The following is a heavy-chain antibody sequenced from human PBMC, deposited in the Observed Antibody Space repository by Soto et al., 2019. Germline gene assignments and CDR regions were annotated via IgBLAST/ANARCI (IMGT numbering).Heavy chain of an antibody. CDR2: IKSKTDGGAT. Sequence: GGSLRLSCAASGFTFSNAWMSWVRQAPGKGLEWVGRIKSKTDGGATDYAAPVKGRFTISRDDSKNTLYLQMNSLKTEDTAVYYCTTDLNTGRYYDILTGYAYYYYGMDDWGQGTTVNVSS. CDR3: TTDLNTGRYYDILTGYAYYYYGMDD. J-gene: IGHJ6*02. D-gene: IGHD3-9*01. CDR1: GFTFSNAW. V-gene: IGHV3-15*01.